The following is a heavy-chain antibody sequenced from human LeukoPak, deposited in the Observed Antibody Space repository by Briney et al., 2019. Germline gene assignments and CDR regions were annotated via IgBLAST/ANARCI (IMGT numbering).Heavy chain of an antibody. CDR3: ARQLVSSTPISFDY. Sequence: SETLSLTCTVSGSSISSGGYYWSWIRQPPGKGLEWIGYIYHSGSTYYNPSLKSRVTISVDRSKNQFSLKLSSVTAADTAVYYCARQLVSSTPISFDYWGQGTLVTVSS. V-gene: IGHV4-30-2*01. D-gene: IGHD6-13*01. CDR2: IYHSGST. CDR1: GSSISSGGYY. J-gene: IGHJ4*02.